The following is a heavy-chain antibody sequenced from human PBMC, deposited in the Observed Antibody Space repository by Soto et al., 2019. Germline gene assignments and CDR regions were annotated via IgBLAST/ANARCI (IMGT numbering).Heavy chain of an antibody. CDR3: ARSTITIFGVVIDYGMDV. D-gene: IGHD3-3*01. V-gene: IGHV1-8*01. J-gene: IGHJ6*02. Sequence: GASVKVSCKASGYTFTSYDINGVRQATGQGLEWMGWLNPNSGNRGYAQKFQGRVTMTRNTSISTDYMELSSLRSEDTAVHYCARSTITIFGVVIDYGMDVWAQGSTVTVSS. CDR2: LNPNSGNR. CDR1: GYTFTSYD.